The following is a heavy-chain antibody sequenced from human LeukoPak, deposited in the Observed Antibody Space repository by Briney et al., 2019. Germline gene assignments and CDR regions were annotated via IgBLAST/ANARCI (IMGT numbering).Heavy chain of an antibody. CDR3: GKNRYSGSLSPFDI. V-gene: IGHV3-23*01. CDR2: ISGGGGNT. CDR1: GFTFSSYG. Sequence: NPGRSLRLSCAASGFTFSSYGMHWVRQAPGKGLEWVSAISGGGGNTYYADSVKGRFTISRDNSKNTLYLQMNSLRAEDTAVYYCGKNRYSGSLSPFDIWGQGTMVTVSS. J-gene: IGHJ3*02. D-gene: IGHD1-26*01.